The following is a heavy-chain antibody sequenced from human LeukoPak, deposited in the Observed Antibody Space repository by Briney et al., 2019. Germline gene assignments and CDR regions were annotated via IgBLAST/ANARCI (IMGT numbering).Heavy chain of an antibody. CDR2: INPSSGGT. J-gene: IGHJ5*02. CDR3: ARHMTTANNWFDP. CDR1: GYTFTGYY. Sequence: ASVKVSCKASGYTFTGYYMHWVRQAPGQGLEWMGWINPSSGGTNYAQKFQGRVTMTRDTSISTAYMELSRLISDDTAVYYCARHMTTANNWFDPWGQGTLVTAPS. V-gene: IGHV1-2*02. D-gene: IGHD4-17*01.